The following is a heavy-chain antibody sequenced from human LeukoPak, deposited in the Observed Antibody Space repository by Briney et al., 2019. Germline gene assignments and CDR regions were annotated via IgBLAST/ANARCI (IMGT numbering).Heavy chain of an antibody. CDR3: ARGDGATPPDAFDI. Sequence: PGGSLRLSCAASGFTFSSYSMNWVRQAPGKGLQWVSSISSSRSYIYYPDSVKGRFTISRDNAKNSLHLQMNSLRGEDTAVYYCARGDGATPPDAFDIWGQGTMVTVSS. CDR2: ISSSRSYI. D-gene: IGHD3-10*01. V-gene: IGHV3-21*01. J-gene: IGHJ3*02. CDR1: GFTFSSYS.